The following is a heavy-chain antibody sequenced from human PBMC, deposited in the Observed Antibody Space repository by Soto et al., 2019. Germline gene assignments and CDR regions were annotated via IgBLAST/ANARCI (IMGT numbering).Heavy chain of an antibody. J-gene: IGHJ4*02. D-gene: IGHD3-16*01. CDR2: ISYDGRDK. V-gene: IGHV3-30*04. CDR1: TFTFSDYA. Sequence: QVQLVESGGGVVQPGRSLRLSCAASTFTFSDYAMHWVRQAPGKGLAWVAFISYDGRDKYYADSVKGRFTISRDNSNNTLSVQMNSLRAEDTAVYYCARDLGRYSPRYCFDYWGQGTLVTVSS. CDR3: ARDLGRYSPRYCFDY.